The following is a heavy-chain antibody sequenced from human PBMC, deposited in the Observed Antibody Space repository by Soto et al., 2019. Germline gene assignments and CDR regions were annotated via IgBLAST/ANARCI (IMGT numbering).Heavy chain of an antibody. J-gene: IGHJ5*02. CDR3: AREYPHYDSSGYP. D-gene: IGHD3-22*01. CDR2: IYYSGST. V-gene: IGHV4-61*01. Sequence: SETLSLTCTVSGGSVSSGSNYWSWIRQPPGKGLEWIGYIYYSGSTNYNPSLKSRVTISRDNAKNSLYLQMNSLRAEDTAVYYCAREYPHYDSSGYPWGQGTLVTVSS. CDR1: GGSVSSGSNY.